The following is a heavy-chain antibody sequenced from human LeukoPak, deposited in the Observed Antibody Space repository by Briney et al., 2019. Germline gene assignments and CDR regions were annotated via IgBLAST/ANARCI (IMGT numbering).Heavy chain of an antibody. CDR1: GGTFTSYA. J-gene: IGHJ6*02. V-gene: IGHV1-69*04. CDR3: GKIAAGGPFMDV. Sequence: SVKVSCKASGGTFTSYAISWVRQAPGQGFEWMGRIIPILGIADYAQKFQGRVTITADKSTSTAYMELTSLKSEDTAVYYCGKIAAGGPFMDVWGQGTTVTVSS. D-gene: IGHD6-13*01. CDR2: IIPILGIA.